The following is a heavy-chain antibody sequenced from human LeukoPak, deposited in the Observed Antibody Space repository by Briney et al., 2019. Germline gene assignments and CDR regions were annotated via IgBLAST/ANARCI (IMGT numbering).Heavy chain of an antibody. V-gene: IGHV4-39*07. CDR2: IYHSGST. D-gene: IGHD3-22*01. CDR1: GGSISSSSYY. CDR3: ARVHESSGYWVPPFFDY. Sequence: PSETLSLTCTVSGGSISSSSYYWGWIRQPPGKGLEWIGSIYHSGSTYYNPSLKSRVTISVDTSKNQFSLKLSSVTAADTAVYYCARVHESSGYWVPPFFDYWGQGTLVTVSS. J-gene: IGHJ4*02.